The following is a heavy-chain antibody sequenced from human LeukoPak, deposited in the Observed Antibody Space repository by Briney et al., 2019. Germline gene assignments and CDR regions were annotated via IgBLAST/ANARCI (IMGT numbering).Heavy chain of an antibody. J-gene: IGHJ4*02. CDR3: TKVSVCFGCYFDY. D-gene: IGHD3-3*01. CDR1: GYVFSSHG. CDR2: INGAGDNT. Sequence: GGSLRLSCGAPGYVFSSHGLTLVRQAPGKGREWVANINGAGDNTVYAETVRGRFSIFRDNSKNMVYLEMNSLTAEDTATYFCTKVSVCFGCYFDYWGQGALVTVSS. V-gene: IGHV3-23*01.